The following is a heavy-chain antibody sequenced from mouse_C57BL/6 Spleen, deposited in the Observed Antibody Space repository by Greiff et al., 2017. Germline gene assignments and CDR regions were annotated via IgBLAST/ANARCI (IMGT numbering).Heavy chain of an antibody. CDR2: ISNGGGST. CDR3: ARQRDYDGGFAY. D-gene: IGHD2-4*01. Sequence: EVQGVESGGGLVQPGGSLKLSCAASGFTFSDYYMYWVRQTPEKRLEWVAYISNGGGSTYYPDTVKGRFTISRDNAKNTLYLQMSRLKSEDTAMYYCARQRDYDGGFAYWGQGTLVTVSA. J-gene: IGHJ3*01. V-gene: IGHV5-12*01. CDR1: GFTFSDYY.